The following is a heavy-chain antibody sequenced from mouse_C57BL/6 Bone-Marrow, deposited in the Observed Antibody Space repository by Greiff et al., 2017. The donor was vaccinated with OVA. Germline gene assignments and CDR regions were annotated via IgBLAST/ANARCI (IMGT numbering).Heavy chain of an antibody. J-gene: IGHJ4*01. CDR1: GYTFTNYW. CDR3: ARRVGKTYYAMDY. D-gene: IGHD2-1*01. CDR2: IYPGGGYT. Sequence: VKLQQSGAELVRPGTSVKMSCKASGYTFTNYWIGWAKQRPGHGLEWIGDIYPGGGYTNYNEKFKGKATLTADKSSSTAYMQFSSLTSEDSAIYYCARRVGKTYYAMDYWGQGTSVTVSS. V-gene: IGHV1-63*01.